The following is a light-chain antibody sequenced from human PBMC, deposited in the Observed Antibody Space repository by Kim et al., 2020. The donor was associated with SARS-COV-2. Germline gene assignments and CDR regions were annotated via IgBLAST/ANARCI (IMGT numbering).Light chain of an antibody. V-gene: IGLV6-57*04. Sequence: NFMLTQPHSVSESPGKTVTISCTRSSGSIVSSTVQWYRQRPGSAPTTVIYEQNRRPSGVPDRFSGSIDTSSNSASLSISGLRTEDEADYYCQSSDDTYVVIGGGTKVTVL. CDR1: SGSIVSST. J-gene: IGLJ2*01. CDR3: QSSDDTYVV. CDR2: EQN.